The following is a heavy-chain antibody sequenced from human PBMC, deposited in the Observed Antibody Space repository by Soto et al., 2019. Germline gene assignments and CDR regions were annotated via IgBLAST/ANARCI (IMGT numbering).Heavy chain of an antibody. J-gene: IGHJ4*02. CDR2: ISVNNGKT. D-gene: IGHD1-7*01. V-gene: IGHV1-18*04. CDR1: GYTFGNYG. Sequence: QVQLLQSGAEVKKPGASVRVSCKASGYTFGNYGISWVRQAPGQGLEWMGWISVNNGKTHYAQKLQGRVTMTADTSTSTAYMELRSLRSDDTAMYYCARDGNWNYEHWGQGTLVTVSS. CDR3: ARDGNWNYEH.